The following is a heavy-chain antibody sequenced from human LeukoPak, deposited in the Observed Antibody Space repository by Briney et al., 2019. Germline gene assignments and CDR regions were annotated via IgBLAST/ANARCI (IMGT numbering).Heavy chain of an antibody. CDR3: ARHSSGGSYLDWFDP. CDR2: IYYSGST. J-gene: IGHJ5*02. D-gene: IGHD2-15*01. Sequence: SETLSLTCTVSGGSITNYYWSWIRQPPGKGLEWIGYIYYSGSTNYTPSLKRRVTISVDTSKNQFSLKLSSVTAADTAVYYCARHSSGGSYLDWFDPWGQGTLVTVSS. CDR1: GGSITNYY. V-gene: IGHV4-59*08.